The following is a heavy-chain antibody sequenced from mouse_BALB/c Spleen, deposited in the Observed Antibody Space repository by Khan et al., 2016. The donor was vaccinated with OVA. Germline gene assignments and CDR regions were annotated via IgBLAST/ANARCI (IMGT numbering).Heavy chain of an antibody. D-gene: IGHD1-1*01. CDR1: GYTFTSYW. J-gene: IGHJ4*01. CDR2: IAPGSDST. CDR3: ARSKCYGSGLYAMDC. V-gene: IGHV1S41*01. Sequence: DLIKPGASVKLSCKASGYTFTSYWINWIKQRPGQGLEWIGRIAPGSDSTSYNEIFTSKAILTVDTSSSTASIQLSRLSSEDSAVYYCARSKCYGSGLYAMDCWGQGTTLTVSS.